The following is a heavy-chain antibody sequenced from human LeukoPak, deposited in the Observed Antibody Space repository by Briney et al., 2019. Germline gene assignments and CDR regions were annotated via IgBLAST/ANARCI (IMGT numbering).Heavy chain of an antibody. CDR2: ISGSGGST. J-gene: IGHJ5*02. V-gene: IGHV3-23*01. D-gene: IGHD3-10*01. Sequence: GGSLRLSCAASGFTLSSYAISGVRQAPGKGQEWVSAISGSGGSTYYAGSVKGRFTISRDNSKNTLYLQMNSLRAEDTAVYYCAKEAGSGRPFDPWGQGTLVTVSS. CDR1: GFTLSSYA. CDR3: AKEAGSGRPFDP.